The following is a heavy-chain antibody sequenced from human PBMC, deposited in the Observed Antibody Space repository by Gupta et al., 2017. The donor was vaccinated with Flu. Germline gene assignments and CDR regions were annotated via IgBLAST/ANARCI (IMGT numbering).Heavy chain of an antibody. D-gene: IGHD3-10*01. Sequence: NYMSWVRQAPGKGLEWVSVIYSGGSTYYADSVKGRFTISRDNSKNTLYLQMNSLRAEDTAVYYCARGGSRCPYYYYYMDVWGKGTTVTVSS. CDR3: ARGGSRCPYYYYYMDV. CDR1: NY. V-gene: IGHV3-53*01. J-gene: IGHJ6*03. CDR2: IYSGGST.